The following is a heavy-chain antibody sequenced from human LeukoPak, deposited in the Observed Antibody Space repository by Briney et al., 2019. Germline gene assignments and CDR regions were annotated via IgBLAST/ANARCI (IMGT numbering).Heavy chain of an antibody. J-gene: IGHJ4*02. D-gene: IGHD2-2*02. CDR2: ISSSGSTK. CDR3: ARDVCSSTTCYSNH. V-gene: IGHV3-48*02. Sequence: GGSLRLSCATSGFTFSSDSFNWVRQAPGKGLEWVSYISSSGSTKYYADSVKGRFTISRDNAKNSLYLQMNRLRDEDTAVYYCARDVCSSTTCYSNHWGQGTLVTVSS. CDR1: GFTFSSDS.